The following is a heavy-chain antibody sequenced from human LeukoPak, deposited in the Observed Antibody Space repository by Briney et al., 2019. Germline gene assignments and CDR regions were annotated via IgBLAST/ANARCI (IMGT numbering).Heavy chain of an antibody. V-gene: IGHV4-30-4*01. J-gene: IGHJ4*02. D-gene: IGHD3-22*01. CDR3: ARGTYYYDSSGYPFDY. CDR1: GGSISSGDYY. Sequence: SETLSLTCTVSGGSISSGDYYWSWLRQPPGKGLEWIGYIYYSGSTYYNPSLKSRVTISVDTSKNQFSLKLSSVTAADTAVYYCARGTYYYDSSGYPFDYWGQGTLVTVSS. CDR2: IYYSGST.